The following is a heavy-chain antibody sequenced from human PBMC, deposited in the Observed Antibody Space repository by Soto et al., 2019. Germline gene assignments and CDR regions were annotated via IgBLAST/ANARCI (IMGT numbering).Heavy chain of an antibody. Sequence: ASVKVSCKASGYTFTSYYMHWVRQAPGQGLEWMGIINPSGGSTSYAQKFQGRVTMTRDTSTSTVYMELSSLRSEDTAVYYCARAVYSSSRYHYYYSVMDVRGQGTTVTVSS. CDR2: INPSGGST. D-gene: IGHD6-13*01. CDR3: ARAVYSSSRYHYYYSVMDV. CDR1: GYTFTSYY. J-gene: IGHJ6*02. V-gene: IGHV1-46*01.